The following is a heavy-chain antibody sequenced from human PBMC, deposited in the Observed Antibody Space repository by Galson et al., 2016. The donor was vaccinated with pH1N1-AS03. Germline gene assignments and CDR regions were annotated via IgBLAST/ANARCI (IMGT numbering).Heavy chain of an antibody. CDR1: GYSFTSYW. CDR3: ASVSCSSTTCSPYYYGMDV. J-gene: IGHJ6*02. D-gene: IGHD2-2*01. Sequence: QSGAEVKKPGESLRISCKGSGYSFTSYWISWVRQMPGKGLEWMGRTDPSNSYTNYSPSFQGHVTISADESISTAYLQWSSLKASDTAMYYCASVSCSSTTCSPYYYGMDVWGQGTTVTVSS. CDR2: TDPSNSYT. V-gene: IGHV5-10-1*01.